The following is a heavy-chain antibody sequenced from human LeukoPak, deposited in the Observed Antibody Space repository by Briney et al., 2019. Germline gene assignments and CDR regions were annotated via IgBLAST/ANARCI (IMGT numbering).Heavy chain of an antibody. CDR2: IYPSGST. J-gene: IGHJ5*02. CDR3: ARPSLAGLAWGESWFDP. D-gene: IGHD3-16*01. Sequence: SETLSLTCAVSGGSISGGGYSWSWIRQPPGKGLEWIGYIYPSGSTHYNPSLERRVTISVDRSKNQFSLKLSSVTAADTAVYYCARPSLAGLAWGESWFDPWGQGTLVTVSS. V-gene: IGHV4-30-2*01. CDR1: GGSISGGGYS.